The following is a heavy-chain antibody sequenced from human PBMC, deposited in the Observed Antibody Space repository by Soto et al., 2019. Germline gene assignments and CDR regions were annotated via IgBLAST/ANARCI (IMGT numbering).Heavy chain of an antibody. J-gene: IGHJ1*01. CDR2: IHPSGDT. Sequence: ASVKVSCKASGYKFTTYFIHWVRQAPGQGLEWMGMIHPSGDTGYGQRFRGRVTMTIDTSTTTAYMELRNLTSEDTAIYFSVRGYCTTTPCSGDFQHWGQGTLVTVSS. V-gene: IGHV1-46*01. D-gene: IGHD2-8*01. CDR1: GYKFTTYF. CDR3: VRGYCTTTPCSGDFQH.